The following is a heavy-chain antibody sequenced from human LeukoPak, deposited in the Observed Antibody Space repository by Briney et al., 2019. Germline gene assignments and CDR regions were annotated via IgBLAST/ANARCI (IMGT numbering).Heavy chain of an antibody. V-gene: IGHV4-4*02. Sequence: SETLSLTCSVSAGSISSSSWWSWVRQSPVKGLEWIGEIYLYGTTNYNPSLKSRVTMSVDRSKNQFSLKLSSVTAADTAVYYCARQKWEQQGRDYYFNGLGVWGPGTTVTVSS. CDR3: ARQKWEQQGRDYYFNGLGV. CDR2: IYLYGTT. CDR1: AGSISSSSW. D-gene: IGHD1-26*01. J-gene: IGHJ6*02.